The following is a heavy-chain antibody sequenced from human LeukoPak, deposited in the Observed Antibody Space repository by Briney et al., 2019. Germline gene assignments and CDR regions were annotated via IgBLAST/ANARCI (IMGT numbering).Heavy chain of an antibody. J-gene: IGHJ6*03. CDR3: ARASYGGNPSPSAVYYYYYYMDV. CDR2: MNPNSGNT. Sequence: ALVKVSCKASGYTFTSYDINWVRQATGQGLEWMGWMNPNSGNTGYAQKFQGRVTMTRNTSISTAYMELSSLRSEDTAVYYCARASYGGNPSPSAVYYYYYYMDVWGKGTTVTVSS. CDR1: GYTFTSYD. D-gene: IGHD4/OR15-4a*01. V-gene: IGHV1-8*01.